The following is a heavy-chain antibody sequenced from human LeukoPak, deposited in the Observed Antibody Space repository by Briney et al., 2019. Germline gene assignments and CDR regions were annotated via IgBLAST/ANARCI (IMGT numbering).Heavy chain of an antibody. V-gene: IGHV3-20*04. J-gene: IGHJ4*02. CDR1: GFTFDDYG. CDR2: INWNGGST. CDR3: ARAYCSGGSCSGFDY. Sequence: GGSLRLSCAASGFTFDDYGMSWVRQAPGKGLEWVSGINWNGGSTGYADSMKGRVTISRDNAKNSLYLQMNSLRVEGTALYYCARAYCSGGSCSGFDYWGQGTLVTVSS. D-gene: IGHD2-15*01.